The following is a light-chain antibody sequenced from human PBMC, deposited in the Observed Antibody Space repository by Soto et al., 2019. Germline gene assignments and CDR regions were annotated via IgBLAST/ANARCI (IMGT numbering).Light chain of an antibody. V-gene: IGKV3-11*01. CDR2: DAS. Sequence: ESVLTQSPATLSLSPGERATLSCRDSQSVSRYLAWYQQKPGQAPRLLIYDASTRAAGIPARFSGGGSGTDFTLTISSLEPEDFAVYYCQLSQQRSDWPPITFGQGTRLEIK. CDR3: QLSQQRSDWPPIT. J-gene: IGKJ5*01. CDR1: QSVSRY.